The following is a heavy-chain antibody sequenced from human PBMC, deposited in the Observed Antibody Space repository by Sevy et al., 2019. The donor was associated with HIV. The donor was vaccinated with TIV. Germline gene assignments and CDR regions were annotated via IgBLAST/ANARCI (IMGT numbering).Heavy chain of an antibody. D-gene: IGHD3-16*01. J-gene: IGHJ3*02. V-gene: IGHV3-23*01. Sequence: GGSLRLSCVTSGFTFRTSGMHWVRQSPGKGLEWVSAISRSGGSTYYADSVKGRFTISRDNSKNTLYLQMNSLRAEDTAVYYCANTSAKGDDAFNIWGQGTMVTVSS. CDR3: ANTSAKGDDAFNI. CDR2: ISRSGGST. CDR1: GFTFRTSG.